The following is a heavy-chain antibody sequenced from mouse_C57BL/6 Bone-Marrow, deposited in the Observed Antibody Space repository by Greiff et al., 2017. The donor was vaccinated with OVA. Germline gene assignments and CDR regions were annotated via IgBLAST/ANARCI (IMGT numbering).Heavy chain of an antibody. Sequence: VQLQQSGAELVRPGASVKLSCKASGYTFTDYYINWVKQRPGQGLEWIARIYPGSGNTYYNEKFKGKATLTAEKSSSTAYMQLSSLTSEDSAVYFCARASITTVPYYFDYWGQGTTLTVSS. CDR1: GYTFTDYY. V-gene: IGHV1-76*01. J-gene: IGHJ2*01. CDR2: IYPGSGNT. D-gene: IGHD1-1*01. CDR3: ARASITTVPYYFDY.